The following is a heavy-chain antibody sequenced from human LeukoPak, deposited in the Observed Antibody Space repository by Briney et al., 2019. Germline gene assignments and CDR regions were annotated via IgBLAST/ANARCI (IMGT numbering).Heavy chain of an antibody. V-gene: IGHV3-23*01. D-gene: IGHD6-13*01. J-gene: IGHJ4*02. Sequence: GGSLRLSCVASGFIFGNFPMTWVRQAPGRGLEWVSAISASDGRTYYADSVKGRFTISRDNSKNTLYLQMNSLRAEDTAVYYCARESQQLAYFDYWGQGTLVTVSS. CDR2: ISASDGRT. CDR3: ARESQQLAYFDY. CDR1: GFIFGNFP.